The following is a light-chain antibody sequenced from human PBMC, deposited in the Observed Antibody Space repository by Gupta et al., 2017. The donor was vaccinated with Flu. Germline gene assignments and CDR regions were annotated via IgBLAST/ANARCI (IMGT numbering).Light chain of an antibody. V-gene: IGLV1-40*01. CDR2: GST. J-gene: IGLJ2*01. CDR3: QSYDTGLSANV. CDR1: KSNIGAHYD. Sequence: QSVLTQPPSVSGAPGQRVTISCTGSKSNIGAHYDVNWYQQLPGKAPKLLIYGSTNRPSGVPDRFSGSKSGTSASLAITGLQAEDEADYYCQSYDTGLSANVFGGGTKVTVL.